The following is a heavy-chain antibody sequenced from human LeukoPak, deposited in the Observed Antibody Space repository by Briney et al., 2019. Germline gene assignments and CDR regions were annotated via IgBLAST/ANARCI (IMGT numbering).Heavy chain of an antibody. Sequence: GGSLRLSCAASGFTLSTYAMSWVRQAPVKGLEWVSTISDYGDGTYYADSVKGRFTTSRDNSNNTLYLQMNSLRADDTAVYYCARDLKRVDYWGQGTLVTVSS. J-gene: IGHJ4*02. CDR2: ISDYGDGT. CDR3: ARDLKRVDY. CDR1: GFTLSTYA. V-gene: IGHV3-23*01.